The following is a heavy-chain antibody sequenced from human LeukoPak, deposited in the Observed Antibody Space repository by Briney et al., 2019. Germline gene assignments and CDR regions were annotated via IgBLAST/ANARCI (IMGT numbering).Heavy chain of an antibody. D-gene: IGHD3-22*01. Sequence: ASVPVSCKASGYTFTGYYLHWVRQAPGQGLEWMGWINPTNGGTKYAQKFHGRVTMTRDTSISTVYMELSRLTSDDTAVYSCARDPAQTYYYDPWGQGTLVTVSS. V-gene: IGHV1-2*02. CDR1: GYTFTGYY. J-gene: IGHJ4*02. CDR2: INPTNGGT. CDR3: ARDPAQTYYYDP.